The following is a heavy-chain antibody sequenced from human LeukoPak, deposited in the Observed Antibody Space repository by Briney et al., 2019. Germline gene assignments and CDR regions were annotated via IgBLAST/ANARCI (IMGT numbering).Heavy chain of an antibody. V-gene: IGHV3-23*01. CDR3: AKALGSVVVVAVDY. D-gene: IGHD2-15*01. J-gene: IGHJ4*02. Sequence: PGGSLRLSCPASGFTFSNYAISWVRQAPGKGLEWVSGISGSGGSTYYADSVKGRFTISRDNSKNTLYLQMSSLKAEDTAVYYCAKALGSVVVVAVDYWGQGALVTVSS. CDR1: GFTFSNYA. CDR2: ISGSGGST.